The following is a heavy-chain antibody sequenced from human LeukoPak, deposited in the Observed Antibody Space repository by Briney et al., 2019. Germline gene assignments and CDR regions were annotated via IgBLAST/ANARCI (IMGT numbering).Heavy chain of an antibody. Sequence: SVKVSCKASGGTFSSYAISWVRQAPGQGLEWMGGIIPIFGTANYAQKFQGRVTITADESTSTAYMELSSLRSEDTAVYYCARSSLWTYYFDYWGQGTLVTVSS. V-gene: IGHV1-69*13. CDR2: IIPIFGTA. J-gene: IGHJ4*02. CDR3: ARSSLWTYYFDY. D-gene: IGHD3-10*01. CDR1: GGTFSSYA.